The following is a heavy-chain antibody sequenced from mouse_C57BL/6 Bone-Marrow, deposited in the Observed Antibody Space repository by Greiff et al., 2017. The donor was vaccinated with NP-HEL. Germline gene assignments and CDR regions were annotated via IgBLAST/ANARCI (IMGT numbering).Heavy chain of an antibody. CDR2: SRNKANDYTT. CDR1: GFTFSDFY. D-gene: IGHD1-1*01. J-gene: IGHJ4*01. Sequence: EVKLMESGGGLVQSGRSLRLSCATSGFTFSDFYMEWVRQAPGKGLEWIAASRNKANDYTTEYSASVKGRFIVSRDTSQSILYLQMNALRAEDTAIYYCARDRYYGSTYYAMDYWGQGTSVTVSS. V-gene: IGHV7-1*01. CDR3: ARDRYYGSTYYAMDY.